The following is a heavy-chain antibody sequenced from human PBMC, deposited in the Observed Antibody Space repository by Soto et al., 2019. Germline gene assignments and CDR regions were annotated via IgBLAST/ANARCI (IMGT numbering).Heavy chain of an antibody. CDR3: ARALYDSTGYYPPALDY. CDR2: ISPSGST. J-gene: IGHJ4*02. Sequence: SETLSLTCAVSGGSISSSNWWSWVRQPPGKGLEWIGEISPSGSTNYNPSLKSRVTISVDKSRNQFSLKLTSVTAADTAVYYCARALYDSTGYYPPALDYWGQGTLVTVSS. V-gene: IGHV4-4*02. D-gene: IGHD3-22*01. CDR1: GGSISSSNW.